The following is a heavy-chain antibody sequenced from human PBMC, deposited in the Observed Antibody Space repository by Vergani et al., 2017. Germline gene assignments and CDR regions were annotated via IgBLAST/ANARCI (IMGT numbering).Heavy chain of an antibody. J-gene: IGHJ4*02. CDR3: ARAPFFTMVRGFGRNYFDY. CDR1: GGSFSGYY. Sequence: QVQLQQWGAGLLKPSETLSLTCAVYGGSFSGYYWSWIRKPQGKGLEWIGEINHSGSTNYNPSLKSRVTISVDTSKNQFSLKLSSVTAADTAVYYCARAPFFTMVRGFGRNYFDYWGQGTLVTVSS. CDR2: INHSGST. D-gene: IGHD3-10*01. V-gene: IGHV4-34*01.